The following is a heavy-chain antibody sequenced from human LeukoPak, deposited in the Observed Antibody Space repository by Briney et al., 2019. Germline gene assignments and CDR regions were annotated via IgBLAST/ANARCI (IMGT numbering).Heavy chain of an antibody. V-gene: IGHV3-30-3*01. D-gene: IGHD4-23*01. Sequence: GGSLRLSCAASGFTFSCYAMHWVRQAPGKGLEWVAVISYDGSNKYYADSVKGRFTISRDNSKNTLYLQMNSLRAEDTAVYYCARDHYGGFDYWGQGTLVTVSS. CDR3: ARDHYGGFDY. CDR2: ISYDGSNK. CDR1: GFTFSCYA. J-gene: IGHJ4*02.